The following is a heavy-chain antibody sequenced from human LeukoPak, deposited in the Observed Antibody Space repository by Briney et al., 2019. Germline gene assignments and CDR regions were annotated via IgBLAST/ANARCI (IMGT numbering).Heavy chain of an antibody. Sequence: GRSLRLSCAASGFTFSSYGMHWVRQAPGKGLEWVSTIPGGGHTTYYADSVKGRFTISRDNSKNTVYLQMNSLRAEDTAVYYCTQGSWGDDWGQGTLVTVSS. J-gene: IGHJ4*02. CDR2: IPGGGHTT. D-gene: IGHD7-27*01. CDR1: GFTFSSYG. V-gene: IGHV3-NL1*01. CDR3: TQGSWGDD.